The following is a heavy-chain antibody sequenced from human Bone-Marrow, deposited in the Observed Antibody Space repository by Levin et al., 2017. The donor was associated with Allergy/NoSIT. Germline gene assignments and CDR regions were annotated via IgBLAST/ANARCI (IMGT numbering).Heavy chain of an antibody. D-gene: IGHD3-22*01. Sequence: SETLSLTCTVSGGSISGGGFYWSWLRQHPGKGLEWIGYIYYSGSTYYNPSLKSRVTISVDTSKTQFSLNLTSVTAADTAVYYCARASYDTSAYFGYYFDHWGQGTLITVSS. CDR2: IYYSGST. CDR1: GGSISGGGFY. J-gene: IGHJ4*02. CDR3: ARASYDTSAYFGYYFDH. V-gene: IGHV4-31*03.